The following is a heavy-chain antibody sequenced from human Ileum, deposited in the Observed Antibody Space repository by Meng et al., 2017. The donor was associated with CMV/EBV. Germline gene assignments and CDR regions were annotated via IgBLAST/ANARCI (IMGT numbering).Heavy chain of an antibody. CDR3: SREVDYGGYIVLGY. Sequence: ASVKVSCKASGYTFTNYGISWVRQAPGQGLEWMGWISAFNGNTRYAQKVQGRVTMTRDTSTSTAYMELRSLRSDDTAVYYCSREVDYGGYIVLGYWGQGTLVTVSS. J-gene: IGHJ4*02. CDR2: ISAFNGNT. V-gene: IGHV1-18*01. D-gene: IGHD4-23*01. CDR1: GYTFTNYG.